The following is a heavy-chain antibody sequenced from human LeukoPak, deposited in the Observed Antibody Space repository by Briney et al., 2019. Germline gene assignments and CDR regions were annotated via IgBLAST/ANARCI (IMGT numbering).Heavy chain of an antibody. CDR2: MNPNSGNT. CDR1: GYTFTSYG. Sequence: GASVKVSCKASGYTFTSYGISWVRQATGQGLEWMGWMNPNSGNTGYAQKFQGRVTMTRNTSISTAYMELSSLRSEDTAVYYCARGNSRFGMVRGVMVYWGQGTLVTVSS. D-gene: IGHD3-10*01. V-gene: IGHV1-8*02. CDR3: ARGNSRFGMVRGVMVY. J-gene: IGHJ4*02.